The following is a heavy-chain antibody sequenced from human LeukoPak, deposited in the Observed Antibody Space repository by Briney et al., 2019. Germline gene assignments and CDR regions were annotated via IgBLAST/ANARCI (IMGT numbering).Heavy chain of an antibody. V-gene: IGHV3-21*01. J-gene: IGHJ4*02. CDR3: ARDLGVNYDSSGYPFDY. Sequence: GGSLRLSCAASGFTFSSYSMNWVRQAPGKGLEWVSSISSSSSYIYYADSVKGRFTISRDNAKNSLYLQMNSLRAEDTAVYYCARDLGVNYDSSGYPFDYWGQGTLVTVSS. D-gene: IGHD3-22*01. CDR1: GFTFSSYS. CDR2: ISSSSSYI.